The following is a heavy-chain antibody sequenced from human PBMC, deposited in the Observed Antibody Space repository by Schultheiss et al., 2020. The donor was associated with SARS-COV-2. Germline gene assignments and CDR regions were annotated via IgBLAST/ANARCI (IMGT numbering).Heavy chain of an antibody. V-gene: IGHV3-74*01. J-gene: IGHJ6*02. CDR3: AKGHGYHYYYGMDV. Sequence: GGSLRLSCAASGFTFSSYSMNWVRQAPGKGLVWVSRINSDGSSTSYADSVKGRFTISRDNSKNTLYLQMNSLRAEDTAVYYCAKGHGYHYYYGMDVWGQGTTVTVSS. CDR1: GFTFSSYS. CDR2: INSDGSST.